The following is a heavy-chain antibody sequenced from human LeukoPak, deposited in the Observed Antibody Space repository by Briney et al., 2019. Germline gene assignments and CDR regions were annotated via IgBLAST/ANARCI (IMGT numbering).Heavy chain of an antibody. CDR2: IYSGGST. D-gene: IGHD3-22*01. Sequence: GGSLRLSCAASGFTVSSNYMSWVRQAPGEGLEWVSVIYSGGSTYYADSVKGRFTISRDNSQNMVYLQVNSLRAEDTAVYYCASAPPRWNYYDSSGYPVYYAMDVWGQGTTVTVSS. CDR3: ASAPPRWNYYDSSGYPVYYAMDV. V-gene: IGHV3-66*01. CDR1: GFTVSSNY. J-gene: IGHJ6*02.